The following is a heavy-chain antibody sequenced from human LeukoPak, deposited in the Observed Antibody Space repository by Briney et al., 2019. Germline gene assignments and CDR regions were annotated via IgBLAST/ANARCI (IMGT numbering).Heavy chain of an antibody. Sequence: PGGSLRLSCAASGFTFSSYAMSWVRQAPGKGLEWVSAISGSGGSTYYADSVKGRFTISRDNSKNTLYLQMNSLRAEDTAVYYCAREEREWLVLGMDVWGQGTTVTVSS. CDR1: GFTFSSYA. CDR2: ISGSGGST. D-gene: IGHD6-19*01. J-gene: IGHJ6*02. CDR3: AREEREWLVLGMDV. V-gene: IGHV3-23*01.